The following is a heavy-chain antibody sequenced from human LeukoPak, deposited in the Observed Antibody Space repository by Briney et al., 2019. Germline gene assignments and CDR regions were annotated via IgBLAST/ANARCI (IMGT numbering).Heavy chain of an antibody. CDR1: GYTFTGYY. D-gene: IGHD5-12*01. Sequence: GSVKVSCEPSGYTFTGYYMHGVRQAPAQGLEWMSWITPNPGGTDYAQNFQGRVTMTRDTSISTAYMELSRLRYDDTAVYYYASGYSFRNWGQGTLVTVSS. V-gene: IGHV1-2*02. CDR2: ITPNPGGT. J-gene: IGHJ4*02. CDR3: ASGYSFRN.